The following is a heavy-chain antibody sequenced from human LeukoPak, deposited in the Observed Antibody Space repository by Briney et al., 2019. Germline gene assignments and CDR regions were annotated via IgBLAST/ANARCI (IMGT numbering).Heavy chain of an antibody. CDR1: GYTFTGYY. J-gene: IGHJ4*02. Sequence: ASVKVSCKASGYTFTGYYLYWVRQAPGQGLEWLGWINPNSGGTNYAQKFQGRVTMTRDTSISTAYMELSRLRSDDTAVYYCASNVVVPAAPFDYWGQGTLVTVSS. D-gene: IGHD2-2*01. CDR2: INPNSGGT. CDR3: ASNVVVPAAPFDY. V-gene: IGHV1-2*02.